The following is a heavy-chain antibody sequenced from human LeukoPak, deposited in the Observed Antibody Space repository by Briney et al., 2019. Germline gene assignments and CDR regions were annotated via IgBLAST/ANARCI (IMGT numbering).Heavy chain of an antibody. J-gene: IGHJ4*02. V-gene: IGHV3-20*04. D-gene: IGHD2-8*02. CDR1: GFIFDHFG. Sequence: GGSLRLSCATSGFIFDHFGMNWVRQVPGKGLEGVAGINWDSTSTNYVDSVRGRFTISRDNAKNSLYLQINSLRVEDTAFYYCARDLKYCTGGMCYFTAVADSWGQGTLVTVSS. CDR3: ARDLKYCTGGMCYFTAVADS. CDR2: INWDSTST.